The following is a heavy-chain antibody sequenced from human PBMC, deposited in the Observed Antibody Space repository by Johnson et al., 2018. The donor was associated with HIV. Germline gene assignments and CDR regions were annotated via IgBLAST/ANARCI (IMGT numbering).Heavy chain of an antibody. V-gene: IGHV3-11*04. J-gene: IGHJ3*02. CDR3: ARPLRGVNAFDI. Sequence: QVQLVESGGGLVKPGGSLRLSCAASGFPFSEYYMSWIRQGPGRGLEWISYISGSGRATYYADSVQGRFSISRDSSKNTLYLQMNSLRAEDTAVYYCARPLRGVNAFDIWGQGTMVTVSS. CDR2: ISGSGRAT. CDR1: GFPFSEYY. D-gene: IGHD3-10*01.